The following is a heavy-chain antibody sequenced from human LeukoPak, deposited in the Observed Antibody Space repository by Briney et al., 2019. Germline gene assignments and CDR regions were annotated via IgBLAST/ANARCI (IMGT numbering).Heavy chain of an antibody. Sequence: GGSLRLSCAASGFSLSTYGMHWVRPAADKGLEWEAVIRYDVSNKDYEDSVKGRFAISRDNSKNTLFLQMNSLRAEDTAVYYCARENPTCSSTNCYFDYWGQGTLVTVSS. CDR3: ARENPTCSSTNCYFDY. D-gene: IGHD2-2*01. V-gene: IGHV3-33*01. CDR1: GFSLSTYG. CDR2: IRYDVSNK. J-gene: IGHJ4*02.